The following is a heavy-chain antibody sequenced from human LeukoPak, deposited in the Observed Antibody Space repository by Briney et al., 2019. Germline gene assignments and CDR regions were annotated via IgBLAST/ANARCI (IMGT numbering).Heavy chain of an antibody. V-gene: IGHV4-34*01. J-gene: IGHJ6*02. CDR2: INHSGST. D-gene: IGHD3-16*02. CDR1: GGSFSGYY. CDR3: ARSLASRYYYYGMDV. Sequence: SETLSLTCAVYGGSFSGYYWSWIRQPPGKGLEWIWEINHSGSTNYNPSLKSRVTISVDTSKNQFSLKLSSVTAADTAVYYCARSLASRYYYYGMDVWGQGTTVTVSS.